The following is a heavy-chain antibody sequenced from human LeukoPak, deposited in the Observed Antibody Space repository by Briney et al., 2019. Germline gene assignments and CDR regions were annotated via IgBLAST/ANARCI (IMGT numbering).Heavy chain of an antibody. D-gene: IGHD6-13*01. J-gene: IGHJ3*02. CDR1: GFTFSNFD. Sequence: GGSLRLSCATSGFTFSNFDLHWVRHSTGEGLEWVSAIGTAGDTYYPDSVKGRFTISRDNAKNSFHLQMDNLGPGDTAVYYCSRGGAPAGYAYDIWGHGTVVTVSS. V-gene: IGHV3-13*01. CDR3: SRGGAPAGYAYDI. CDR2: IGTAGDT.